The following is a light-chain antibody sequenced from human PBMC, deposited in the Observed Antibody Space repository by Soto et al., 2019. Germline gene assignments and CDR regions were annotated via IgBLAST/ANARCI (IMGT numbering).Light chain of an antibody. CDR3: QQYYSSLT. CDR2: WAS. J-gene: IGKJ2*01. V-gene: IGKV4-1*01. CDR1: QTVLHSSYNKDF. Sequence: DIVMTQSPDSLSVSLGERATINCKSSQTVLHSSYNKDFLAWYQQKPGQPPKLLFYWASTRESGVPARFSGGGSGTDFSLTISSLQPEDVAVYYCQQYYSSLTFGQGTKLEIK.